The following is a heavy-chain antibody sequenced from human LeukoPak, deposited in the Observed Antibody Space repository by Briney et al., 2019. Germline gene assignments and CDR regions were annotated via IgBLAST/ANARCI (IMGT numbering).Heavy chain of an antibody. CDR2: IYPGDSDT. Sequence: GESLKISCKGSGYSFTSYWIGWVRQMPGKGLEWMGIIYPGDSDTRYSPSFQGQVTISADKSISTAYLQWSSLKASDTAMYYCARQVGELLWFGELSGNWFDPWGQGTLVTVSS. D-gene: IGHD3-10*01. CDR1: GYSFTSYW. CDR3: ARQVGELLWFGELSGNWFDP. V-gene: IGHV5-51*01. J-gene: IGHJ5*02.